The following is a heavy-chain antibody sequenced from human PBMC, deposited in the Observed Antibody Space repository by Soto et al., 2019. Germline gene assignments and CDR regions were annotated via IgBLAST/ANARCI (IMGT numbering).Heavy chain of an antibody. V-gene: IGHV3-30*02. Sequence: QVQLVESGGGVVQPGGSLRLSCAASGIIFSDYGMHWVRQAPGKGLEWVALIRYDGGKTDYADSVKGRFTISRDNSRNTLYLQMDSLRVDDTGVYYCARGEKWLDPGAFDFWGQGTMVIVSS. J-gene: IGHJ3*01. D-gene: IGHD3-22*01. CDR2: IRYDGGKT. CDR1: GIIFSDYG. CDR3: ARGEKWLDPGAFDF.